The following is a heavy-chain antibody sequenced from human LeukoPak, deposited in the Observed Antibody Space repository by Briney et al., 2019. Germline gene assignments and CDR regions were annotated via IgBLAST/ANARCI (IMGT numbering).Heavy chain of an antibody. J-gene: IGHJ4*02. CDR1: GYTFTIYG. Sequence: GSSVKVSCKASGYTFTIYGISWVRQAPAQGLEWMGLISAYNGNTNYAQKLQGRVTMTTDTYTSTAYMELRSLSSDDTDVYYCARGDRVVVAAKSDYWGQGTLVTVSS. CDR3: ARGDRVVVAAKSDY. V-gene: IGHV1-18*01. CDR2: ISAYNGNT. D-gene: IGHD2-15*01.